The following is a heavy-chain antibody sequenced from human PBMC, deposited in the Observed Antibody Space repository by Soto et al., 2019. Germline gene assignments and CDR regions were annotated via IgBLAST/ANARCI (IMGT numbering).Heavy chain of an antibody. Sequence: GGSLRLSCAASGFTFSSYGMHWVRQAPGKGLEWVAVISYDGSNKYYADSVKGRFTISRDNSKNTLYLQMNSLRAEDTAVYYCAKERDLAHYYYGMDVWGQGTTVTVSS. CDR1: GFTFSSYG. V-gene: IGHV3-30*18. CDR2: ISYDGSNK. CDR3: AKERDLAHYYYGMDV. J-gene: IGHJ6*02.